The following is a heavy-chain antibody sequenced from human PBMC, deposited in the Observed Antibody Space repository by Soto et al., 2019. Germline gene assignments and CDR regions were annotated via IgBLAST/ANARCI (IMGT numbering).Heavy chain of an antibody. D-gene: IGHD1-26*01. CDR3: ARCGTVLTSYYGTDV. J-gene: IGHJ6*02. CDR2: ISSSSSTI. V-gene: IGHV3-48*01. Sequence: GGSLRLSCAASGFTLSRNSMNWVRQAPGKGLEWVSYISSSSSTIYYADSVKGRFTISRDNAKNSLYLQLNSLRAEDTAVYYCARCGTVLTSYYGTDVWGQGTTVTVSS. CDR1: GFTLSRNS.